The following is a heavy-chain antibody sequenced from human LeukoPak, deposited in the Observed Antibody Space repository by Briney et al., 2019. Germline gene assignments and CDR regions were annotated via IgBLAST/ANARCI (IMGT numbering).Heavy chain of an antibody. J-gene: IGHJ6*02. V-gene: IGHV4-39*07. CDR2: IYYSGRT. D-gene: IGHD3-10*01. CDR3: ARESEQIVSSKLWFGEYGSTSVDV. CDR1: GGSFTDYF. Sequence: PSETLSLTCTVSGGSFTDYFWGWIRQPPGKGLEWIGSIYYSGRTFYNPSLKNRVSISLDTSKGQFSLNLDSVTAADTAVYYCARESEQIVSSKLWFGEYGSTSVDVWGQGTTVTVSS.